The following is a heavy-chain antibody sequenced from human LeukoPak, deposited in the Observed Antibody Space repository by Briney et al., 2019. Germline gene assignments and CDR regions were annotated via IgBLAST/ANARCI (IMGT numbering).Heavy chain of an antibody. CDR3: ARGRYGPRDY. Sequence: SETLSLTCAVYGGSFSGYYWSWIRQPPGKGLEWIGEINHSGSTNYNPSLKSRVTISVDTPKNQFSLKLSSVTAADTAVYYCARGRYGPRDYWGQGTLVTVSS. V-gene: IGHV4-34*01. CDR1: GGSFSGYY. D-gene: IGHD4-17*01. CDR2: INHSGST. J-gene: IGHJ4*02.